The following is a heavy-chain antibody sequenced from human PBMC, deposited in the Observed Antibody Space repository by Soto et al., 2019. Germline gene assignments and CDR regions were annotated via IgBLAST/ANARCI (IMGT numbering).Heavy chain of an antibody. CDR2: INHSGST. J-gene: IGHJ6*02. V-gene: IGHV4-34*01. CDR1: GGSFSGYY. D-gene: IGHD2-2*02. Sequence: SETLSLTCAVYGGSFSGYYWSWIRQPPGKGLEWIGEINHSGSTNYNPSLKSRVTISVDTSKDQFSLKLSSVTAADTAVYYCASGAVKLGYCSSTSCNTWGYYYGMDFWGQGTTVTVSS. CDR3: ASGAVKLGYCSSTSCNTWGYYYGMDF.